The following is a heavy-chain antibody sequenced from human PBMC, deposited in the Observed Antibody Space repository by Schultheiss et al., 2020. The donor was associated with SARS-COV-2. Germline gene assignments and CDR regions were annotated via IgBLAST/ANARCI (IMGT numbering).Heavy chain of an antibody. CDR3: ARSRGLNIAVAGTDRYAFDI. V-gene: IGHV4-61*08. CDR2: IYYSGST. J-gene: IGHJ3*02. CDR1: GGSISSGGYY. D-gene: IGHD6-19*01. Sequence: SETLSLTCTVSGGSISSGGYYWSWIRQPPGKGLEWIGYIYYSGSTNYNPSLKSRVTISVDTSKNQFSLKLSSVTAADTAVYYCARSRGLNIAVAGTDRYAFDIWGQGTMVTVSS.